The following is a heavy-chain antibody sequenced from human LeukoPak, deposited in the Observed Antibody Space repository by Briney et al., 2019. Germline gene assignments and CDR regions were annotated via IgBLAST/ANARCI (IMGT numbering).Heavy chain of an antibody. Sequence: LSLTCAVSGGSISSGVYSWSWIRQPPGKGLEWVASIKHDGSEKYYVDSVRGRFTISRDNTMNSLYLQMSSLRAEDTAVYYCATDRGWRTSGYYLYYFEYWGQGTLVTYSS. CDR1: GGSISSGVYS. D-gene: IGHD3-3*01. J-gene: IGHJ4*02. V-gene: IGHV3-7*01. CDR3: ATDRGWRTSGYYLYYFEY. CDR2: IKHDGSEK.